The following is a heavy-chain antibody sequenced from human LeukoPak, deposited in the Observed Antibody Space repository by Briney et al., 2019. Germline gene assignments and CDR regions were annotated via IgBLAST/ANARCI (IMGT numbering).Heavy chain of an antibody. CDR1: GGSISSSSHY. D-gene: IGHD2-15*01. CDR3: ARRRGGYYFDY. CDR2: IYYSGST. J-gene: IGHJ4*02. Sequence: SETLSLTCIVSGGSISSSSHYWGWIRQPPGKGLEWIGTIYYSGSTYYNPSLKSRVTISVDTSKNQFSLKLSSVTAADTAVYYCARRRGGYYFDYWGQGTLVTVSS. V-gene: IGHV4-39*01.